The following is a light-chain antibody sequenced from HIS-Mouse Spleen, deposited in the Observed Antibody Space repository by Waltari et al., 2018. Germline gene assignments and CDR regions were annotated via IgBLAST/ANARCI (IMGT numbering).Light chain of an antibody. CDR2: CNS. Sequence: QSVLTQPPSVSGAPGQRVTISCTGSSSNIGAGYDVHWYQQLPGTAPKLLIYCNSHRPSGVPDRFSGSKSGPSASLAITGLQAEDEADYYCQSYDSSLSGVVFGGGTKLTVL. CDR3: QSYDSSLSGVV. CDR1: SSNIGAGYD. J-gene: IGLJ2*01. V-gene: IGLV1-40*01.